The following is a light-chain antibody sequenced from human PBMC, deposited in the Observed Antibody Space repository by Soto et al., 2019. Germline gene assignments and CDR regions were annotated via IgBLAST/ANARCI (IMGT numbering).Light chain of an antibody. CDR3: QHYDNFPRAIT. Sequence: DIQMTQSPSSLSASVGDRVTISCQASQDISSYLNWYQQKPGKAPKLLIYDASNLETGVPSRFSGSGPGTDFTFTISSLQPEDIATYYCQHYDNFPRAITFGQGTRLELK. CDR2: DAS. J-gene: IGKJ5*01. CDR1: QDISSY. V-gene: IGKV1-33*01.